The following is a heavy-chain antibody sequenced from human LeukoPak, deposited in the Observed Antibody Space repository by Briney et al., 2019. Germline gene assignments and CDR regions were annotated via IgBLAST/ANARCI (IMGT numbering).Heavy chain of an antibody. CDR1: GFTFSSYR. CDR3: ARGLDCRSTSCYLDN. D-gene: IGHD2-2*01. V-gene: IGHV3-7*01. J-gene: IGHJ4*01. CDR2: IKQDGSEK. Sequence: GGSLRLSCAASGFTFSSYRMSWVRQAPGKGLEWVANIKQDGSEKYYVDSVKGRFTISRDNAKNSLYLQMNSLRAEDTAVYYCARGLDCRSTSCYLDNWGPGTLVTVSP.